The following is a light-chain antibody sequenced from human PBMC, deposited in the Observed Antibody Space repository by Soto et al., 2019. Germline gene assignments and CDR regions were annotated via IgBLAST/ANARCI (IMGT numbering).Light chain of an antibody. V-gene: IGKV3-15*01. CDR1: QSISSS. CDR2: GAS. CDR3: QQDNNGPTYT. Sequence: EIVMTQSPATLSVYPGERATLSCRASQSISSSLARYQQKPGQAPRLLIYGASTRATGIPARFSGSGSGTEFTLTVSSLQSEDFAVYYCQQDNNGPTYTLGQGTKLEIK. J-gene: IGKJ2*01.